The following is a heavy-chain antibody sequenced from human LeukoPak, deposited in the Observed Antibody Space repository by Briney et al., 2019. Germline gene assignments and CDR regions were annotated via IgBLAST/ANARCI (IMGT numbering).Heavy chain of an antibody. Sequence: SETLSLTCTVSGGSISSGGYYWSWIRQHPGKGLEWIGYIYYSGSTYYNPSLKSRVTISVDTSKNQFSLKLSSVTAADTAVYYCARGRLIPGSNEGKYYDFWSGYYSPAAFDIWGQGTMVTVSS. J-gene: IGHJ3*02. D-gene: IGHD3-3*01. CDR1: GGSISSGGYY. CDR3: ARGRLIPGSNEGKYYDFWSGYYSPAAFDI. V-gene: IGHV4-31*03. CDR2: IYYSGST.